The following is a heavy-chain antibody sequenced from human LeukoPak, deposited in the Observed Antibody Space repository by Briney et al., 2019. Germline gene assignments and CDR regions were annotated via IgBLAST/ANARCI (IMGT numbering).Heavy chain of an antibody. J-gene: IGHJ4*02. D-gene: IGHD2-2*02. CDR3: AKDLSVVVVPAAIPEPFDY. V-gene: IGHV3-23*01. CDR2: ISGSGGST. Sequence: GGSLRLSCAASGFTFSSYAMSWLRQAPGKGLEWVSAISGSGGSTYYADSVKGRFTISRDNSKNTLYPQMNSLRAEDTAVYYCAKDLSVVVVPAAIPEPFDYWGQGTLVTVSS. CDR1: GFTFSSYA.